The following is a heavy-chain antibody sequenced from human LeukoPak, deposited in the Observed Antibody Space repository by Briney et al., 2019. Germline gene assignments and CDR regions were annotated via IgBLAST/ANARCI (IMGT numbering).Heavy chain of an antibody. CDR3: TRGTGTTFDY. J-gene: IGHJ4*02. Sequence: GGSLRLSCAASGFTFSSSWMHWVRQAPGKGLVWVSRLDGDGSTTTYADTVKGRFTISRDNAKNTLYLQLNSLGAEDTAVYYCTRGTGTTFDYWGQGTLVTVSS. V-gene: IGHV3-74*01. CDR2: LDGDGSTT. D-gene: IGHD1-1*01. CDR1: GFTFSSSW.